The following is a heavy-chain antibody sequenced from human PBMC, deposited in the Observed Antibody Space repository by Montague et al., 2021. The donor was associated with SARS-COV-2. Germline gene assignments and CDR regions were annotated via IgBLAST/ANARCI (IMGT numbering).Heavy chain of an antibody. CDR3: ARAKVTTSVFDH. D-gene: IGHD4-17*01. Sequence: TLSLTCSVSGGSISSGGHYWSWIRQPAGKGLQWIGRMFPSGRTNYNPSLNSRVTISVDTSKNQFSLDVRSVTATDTATYFSARAKVTTSVFDHWGHGILVTVSS. CDR2: MFPSGRT. J-gene: IGHJ4*01. V-gene: IGHV4-61*02. CDR1: GGSISSGGHY.